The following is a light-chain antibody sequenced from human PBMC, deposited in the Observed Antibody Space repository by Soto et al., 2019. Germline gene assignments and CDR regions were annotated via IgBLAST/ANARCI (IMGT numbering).Light chain of an antibody. CDR3: KSYDSSLSGYVV. J-gene: IGLJ2*01. V-gene: IGLV1-40*01. Sequence: QSVLTQPPSVSGAPGQRVTISCTGSSSNIGAGYDVHWYQHLPGTAPKVLIYGNSNRPSGVPDRFTGSKSGTSASLAITGLQAEDEANYYCKSYDSSLSGYVVFGGGTKLTVL. CDR2: GNS. CDR1: SSNIGAGYD.